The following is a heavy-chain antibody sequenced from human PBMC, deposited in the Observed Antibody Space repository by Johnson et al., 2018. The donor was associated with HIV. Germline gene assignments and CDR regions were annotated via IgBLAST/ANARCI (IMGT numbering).Heavy chain of an antibody. CDR1: ALSFSGYA. D-gene: IGHD2-21*02. CDR3: GRGGAYCGGDCNAFDI. Sequence: QVQLVESGGGVVQPGRSLRLSCTSALSFSGYAMHWVRQAPGKGLEWVAVVSYDSSNKYYADSVKGRFTISRDNAKNSLYLQMNSLRAEDTAVYYWGRGGAYCGGDCNAFDIWGQGTMVTVSS. V-gene: IGHV3-30*04. J-gene: IGHJ3*02. CDR2: VSYDSSNK.